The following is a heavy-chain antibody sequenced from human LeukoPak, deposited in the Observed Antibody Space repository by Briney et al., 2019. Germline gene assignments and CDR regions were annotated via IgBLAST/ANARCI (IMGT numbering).Heavy chain of an antibody. CDR2: INPSGGST. CDR3: ARDLDPAFQTRKLFDY. J-gene: IGHJ4*02. V-gene: IGHV1-46*01. CDR1: GYTFTSYY. Sequence: ASVKVSCKASGYTFTSYYMHWVRQAPGQGLEWMGIINPSGGSTSYAQKFQGRVTMTRDTSTSTVYMELSSLRSEDTAVYYCARDLDPAFQTRKLFDYWGQGALVTVSS. D-gene: IGHD2-2*01.